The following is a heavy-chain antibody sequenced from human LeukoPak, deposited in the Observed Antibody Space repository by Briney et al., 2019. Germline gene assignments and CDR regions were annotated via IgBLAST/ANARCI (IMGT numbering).Heavy chain of an antibody. CDR2: ISGYTGNT. CDR1: GYTFISYG. CDR3: ARDGSSGDFDY. J-gene: IGHJ4*02. D-gene: IGHD6-6*01. V-gene: IGHV1-18*01. Sequence: ASVKVSCKASGYTFISYGISWVRQAPGQGLEWMGWISGYTGNTNYAQKFQGRVTMTTETSTSTAYMELTSLRSDDTAVYYCARDGSSGDFDYWGQGTLATVSS.